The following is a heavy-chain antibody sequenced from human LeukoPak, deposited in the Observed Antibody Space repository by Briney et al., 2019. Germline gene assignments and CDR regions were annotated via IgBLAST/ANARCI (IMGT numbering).Heavy chain of an antibody. CDR3: ARVIGDIAVSGTSWFDP. J-gene: IGHJ5*02. CDR2: IHSTGSP. CDR1: GGSVSSHY. D-gene: IGHD6-19*01. V-gene: IGHV4-59*02. Sequence: SETLSLTCTISGGSVSSHYWGWIRQAPGRGLEWVGYIHSTGSPNYNPSLKSRVTISVDTFKNQFSLKLTSVTAADTAVYYCARVIGDIAVSGTSWFDPWGQGTLVTVSS.